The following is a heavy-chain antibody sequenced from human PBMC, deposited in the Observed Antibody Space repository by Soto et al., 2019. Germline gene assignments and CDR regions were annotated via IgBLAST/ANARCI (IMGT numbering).Heavy chain of an antibody. V-gene: IGHV3-21*01. J-gene: IGHJ4*02. Sequence: EVQLLESGGGLVQPGGSLRLSCAASGFTFNSYTMHWVRQAPGKGPEWVSSISSGNSYIYYADSEKGRFTISRDNAKNSVYLQMNSLRADDTAVYYCARDFYYDSDWGQGTLVTVSS. CDR2: ISSGNSYI. CDR1: GFTFNSYT. D-gene: IGHD3-22*01. CDR3: ARDFYYDSD.